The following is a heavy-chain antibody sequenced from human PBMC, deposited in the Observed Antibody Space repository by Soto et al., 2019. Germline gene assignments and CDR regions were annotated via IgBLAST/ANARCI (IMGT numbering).Heavy chain of an antibody. CDR3: TTGSVEGV. CDR2: IKRKIDGEAT. V-gene: IGHV3-15*07. D-gene: IGHD2-15*01. CDR1: GFSFSNAW. Sequence: EVQLVESGGGLVKPGGSLRLSCAASGFSFSNAWMNWVRQAPGKGLEWVGRIKRKIDGEATDYAGPVKGRFTVFRDDSKSALYLQMNSLKGDDTPVYYCTTGSVEGVWGQGTTVTVS. J-gene: IGHJ6*02.